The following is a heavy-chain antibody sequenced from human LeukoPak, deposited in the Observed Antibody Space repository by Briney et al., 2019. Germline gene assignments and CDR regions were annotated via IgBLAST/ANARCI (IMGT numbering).Heavy chain of an antibody. CDR1: GGSISSYY. D-gene: IGHD5-18*01. J-gene: IGHJ4*02. V-gene: IGHV4-59*08. CDR2: IYYSGST. CDR3: ARLHTAMLYFDY. Sequence: SETLSLTCTVSGGSISSYYWSWIRQPPGKGLEWIGYIYYSGSTNYNPSLKSRVTISVDTSRNQFSLKPSSVTAADTALYYCARLHTAMLYFDYWGQGTLVTVSP.